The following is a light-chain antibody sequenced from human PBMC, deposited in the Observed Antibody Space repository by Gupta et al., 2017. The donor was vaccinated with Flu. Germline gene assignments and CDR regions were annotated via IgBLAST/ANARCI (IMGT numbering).Light chain of an antibody. Sequence: QSVLTQAPSASGTPGQRVTISCSGSSSNIGSKTVNWYHQLPGTAPKLLIYDNNQRPSGVPDRFSGSKSGTSASLAISGLQSEDEADYYCAAWDDSLNGVVFGGGTKLTVL. CDR3: AAWDDSLNGVV. V-gene: IGLV1-44*01. J-gene: IGLJ2*01. CDR2: DNN. CDR1: SSNIGSKT.